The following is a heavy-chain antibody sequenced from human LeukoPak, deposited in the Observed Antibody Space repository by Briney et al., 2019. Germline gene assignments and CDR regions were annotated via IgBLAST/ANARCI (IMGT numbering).Heavy chain of an antibody. CDR1: GYTFAIYG. J-gene: IGHJ5*02. V-gene: IGHV1-18*01. Sequence: ASVKVSCKASGYTFAIYGISWVRQAPEQGLEWMAWISPYDGDTNYAQNFEDRVTMTTETSTSTAYMELRSLRSDDTAIYYCARDYCTRGGDCYKEDLFDPWGQGTLVTVSS. CDR3: ARDYCTRGGDCYKEDLFDP. D-gene: IGHD2-21*02. CDR2: ISPYDGDT.